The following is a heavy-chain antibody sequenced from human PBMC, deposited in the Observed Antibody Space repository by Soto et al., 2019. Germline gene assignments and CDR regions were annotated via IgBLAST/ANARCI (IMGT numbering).Heavy chain of an antibody. D-gene: IGHD3-10*01. Sequence: PGGSLRLSCAASGFTFSSDAMSWVRQAPGKGLEWVSAISGSGGSTYYADSVKGRFTISRDNSKNTLYLQMNSLRAEDTAVYYCAKDLHGSGSYPHHFDYWGQGTLVTVSS. J-gene: IGHJ4*02. CDR3: AKDLHGSGSYPHHFDY. CDR2: ISGSGGST. CDR1: GFTFSSDA. V-gene: IGHV3-23*01.